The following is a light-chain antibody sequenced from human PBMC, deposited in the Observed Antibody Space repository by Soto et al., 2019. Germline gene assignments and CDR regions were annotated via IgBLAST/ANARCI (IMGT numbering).Light chain of an antibody. J-gene: IGKJ2*01. CDR2: GAS. Sequence: EIVLTQSPGTLSLSPGERATLSCRASQSVSSSYLAWYQQKPGQAPRLLIYGASSRATGIPDRFSGSGSGTDFTLTINRLEPEDFAVYYCQQYGSSLYTFGQGPKLEIK. V-gene: IGKV3-20*01. CDR3: QQYGSSLYT. CDR1: QSVSSSY.